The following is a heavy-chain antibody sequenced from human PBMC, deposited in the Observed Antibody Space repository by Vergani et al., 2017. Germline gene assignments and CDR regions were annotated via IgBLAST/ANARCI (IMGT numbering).Heavy chain of an antibody. J-gene: IGHJ5*02. V-gene: IGHV2-5*01. D-gene: IGHD1-26*01. CDR3: ARSSYRWVLIPDRVWFDP. CDR1: GFSLTTPGMA. Sequence: QITLKESGPTLVKPTQTLTLTCTFSGFSLTTPGMAVAWIRQPPGKPLEWLTILYWNDLKRYNPSLKSRLTITKATSQNQVVLTMTSMDPVDTATYYCARSSYRWVLIPDRVWFDPWSAGTLV. CDR2: LYWNDLK.